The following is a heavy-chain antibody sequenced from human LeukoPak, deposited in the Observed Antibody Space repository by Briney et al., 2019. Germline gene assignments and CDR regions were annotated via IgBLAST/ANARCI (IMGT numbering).Heavy chain of an antibody. Sequence: GGSLRLSCAASGFTFSSYGITWVRQAPGKGLEWVSTISATGGSTYYADSVKGRFTISRDNSKDTLYLQMNSLRAEDTAVYYCAKGLVPAAIRVVDYWGQGTLVTVSS. J-gene: IGHJ4*02. V-gene: IGHV3-23*01. CDR3: AKGLVPAAIRVVDY. CDR2: ISATGGST. CDR1: GFTFSSYG. D-gene: IGHD2-2*01.